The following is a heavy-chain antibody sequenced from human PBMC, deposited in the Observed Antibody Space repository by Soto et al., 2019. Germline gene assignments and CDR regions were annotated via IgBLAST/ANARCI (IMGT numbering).Heavy chain of an antibody. J-gene: IGHJ4*02. D-gene: IGHD4-4*01. V-gene: IGHV3-33*01. CDR3: ARYLPPSNPGDY. CDR2: IWYDGSNK. CDR1: VFTFISYG. Sequence: GWSLRLSCASSVFTFISYGMHWVRQAPGKGLEWVAVIWYDGSNKYYADSVKGRFTISRDNSKNTLYLQMNSLRAEDTAVYYCARYLPPSNPGDYWGQGTLVTVSS.